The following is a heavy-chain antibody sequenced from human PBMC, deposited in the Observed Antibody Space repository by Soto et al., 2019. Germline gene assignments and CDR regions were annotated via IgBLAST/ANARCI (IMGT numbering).Heavy chain of an antibody. J-gene: IGHJ4*02. CDR3: ARQSPYFDWLLYPGGDV. CDR2: IYYSGST. Sequence: QLQLQESGPGLVKPSETLSLTCTVSGGSISSSSYYWGWIRQPPGKGLEWIGSIYYSGSTYYNPSLKSRVTISVDTSKNQFSLKLSSVTAADTAVYYCARQSPYFDWLLYPGGDVWGQGTLVTVSS. CDR1: GGSISSSSYY. V-gene: IGHV4-39*01. D-gene: IGHD3-9*01.